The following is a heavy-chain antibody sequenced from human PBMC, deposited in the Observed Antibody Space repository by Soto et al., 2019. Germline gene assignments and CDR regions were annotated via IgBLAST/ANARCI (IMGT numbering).Heavy chain of an antibody. Sequence: VQLVEAGGGLGEPGGSLRLSCEASGFPFSDHYMNWIRQAPGKGLEWISYINFSGVTVYYAASVKGRFTISRDNAKNSLYLQMSRLTAEDTAMYYCVRDPSPRDGFDIWGQGTMVIVSS. V-gene: IGHV3-11*01. J-gene: IGHJ3*02. CDR1: GFPFSDHY. CDR2: INFSGVTV. D-gene: IGHD2-2*01. CDR3: VRDPSPRDGFDI.